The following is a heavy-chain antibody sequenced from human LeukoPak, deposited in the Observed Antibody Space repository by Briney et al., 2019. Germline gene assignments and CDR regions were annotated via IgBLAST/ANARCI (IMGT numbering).Heavy chain of an antibody. CDR3: ARHSRAWFGPDY. V-gene: IGHV4-31*03. J-gene: IGHJ4*02. D-gene: IGHD3-10*01. CDR2: IYCSGST. Sequence: PSETLSLTCTVSGGSISSGGYYWSWIRQHPGKGLEWIGYIYCSGSTYYNPSLKSRVTISVDTSKNQFSLKLSSVTAADTAVYYCARHSRAWFGPDYWGQGTLVTVSS. CDR1: GGSISSGGYY.